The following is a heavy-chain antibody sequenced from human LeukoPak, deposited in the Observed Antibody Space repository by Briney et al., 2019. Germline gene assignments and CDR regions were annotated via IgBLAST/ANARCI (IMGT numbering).Heavy chain of an antibody. J-gene: IGHJ5*02. CDR2: INPGTGGT. Sequence: ASVKVSCKASGYTFTGYYINWVRQAPGQGLEWMGWINPGTGGTNYAQKFQGRVTMTRGTSISTAYMELSRLRSDDTAVYYCAREWDKYGSGSYSRNWFDPWGQGTLVTVST. V-gene: IGHV1-2*02. CDR3: AREWDKYGSGSYSRNWFDP. D-gene: IGHD3-10*01. CDR1: GYTFTGYY.